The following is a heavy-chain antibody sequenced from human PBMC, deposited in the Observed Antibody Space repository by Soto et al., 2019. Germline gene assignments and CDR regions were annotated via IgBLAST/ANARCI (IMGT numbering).Heavy chain of an antibody. J-gene: IGHJ4*02. D-gene: IGHD3-22*01. CDR3: ARARGISHITMIVTRFIDY. CDR1: GYTFTSYY. Sequence: ASVKVSCKASGYTFTSYYMHWVRQAPGQGLEWMGIINPSGGSTSYAQKFQGRVTMTRDTSTSTVYMELSSLRSEDTAVYYCARARGISHITMIVTRFIDYWGQGTLVTVSS. V-gene: IGHV1-46*01. CDR2: INPSGGST.